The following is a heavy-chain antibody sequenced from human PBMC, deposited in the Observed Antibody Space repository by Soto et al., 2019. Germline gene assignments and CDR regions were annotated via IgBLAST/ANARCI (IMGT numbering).Heavy chain of an antibody. CDR2: MNPNSGNT. J-gene: IGHJ4*02. Sequence: QRQLVPSGAEVKKPGASVTGSCKASGYTFTSYDINRLRQATGQGLEWMGWMNPNSGNTGYAQKFQGRVTMTRNTSISTAYMELSSLRSEDTAVYYCATTLYGDNVDYWGQGTLVTVSS. CDR3: ATTLYGDNVDY. CDR1: GYTFTSYD. V-gene: IGHV1-8*01. D-gene: IGHD4-17*01.